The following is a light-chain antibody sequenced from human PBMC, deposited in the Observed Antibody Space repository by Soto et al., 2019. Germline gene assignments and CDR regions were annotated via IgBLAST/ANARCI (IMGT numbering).Light chain of an antibody. J-gene: IGKJ1*01. CDR3: QQYAASPWT. CDR1: QSVSTTY. V-gene: IGKV3-20*01. Sequence: EIVLTQSPGTLSLSPGEGATLSCRASQSVSTTYFAWYQQKPGQAPRLVIYGASSRATGIPDRFSGSGSGTDFTLTISRLQPEDFAVYYCQQYAASPWTFGQGTRVEFK. CDR2: GAS.